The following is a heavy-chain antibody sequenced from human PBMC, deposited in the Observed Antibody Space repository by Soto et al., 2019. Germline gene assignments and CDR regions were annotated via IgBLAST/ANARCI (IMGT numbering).Heavy chain of an antibody. Sequence: ASETLSLTCTVSGGSISSGGYYWSWIRQHPGKGLEWIGYIYYSGSTYYNPSLKSRVTISVDTSKNQFSLKLSSVTAADTAVYYCARERVAGATHYFDYWGQGTLVTVSS. CDR1: GGSISSGGYY. CDR2: IYYSGST. CDR3: ARERVAGATHYFDY. D-gene: IGHD1-26*01. J-gene: IGHJ4*02. V-gene: IGHV4-31*03.